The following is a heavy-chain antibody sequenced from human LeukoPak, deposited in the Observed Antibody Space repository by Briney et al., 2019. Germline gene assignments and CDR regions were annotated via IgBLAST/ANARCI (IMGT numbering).Heavy chain of an antibody. CDR2: ISAYNGNT. V-gene: IGHV1-18*01. Sequence: ASVKVSCKASGGTFSSYAISWVRQAPGQGLEWMGWISAYNGNTNYAQKLQGRVTMTTDTSTSTAYMELRSLRSDDTAVYYCTESAMTPGAFDIWGQGTMVTVSS. J-gene: IGHJ3*02. CDR3: TESAMTPGAFDI. D-gene: IGHD2-2*01. CDR1: GGTFSSYA.